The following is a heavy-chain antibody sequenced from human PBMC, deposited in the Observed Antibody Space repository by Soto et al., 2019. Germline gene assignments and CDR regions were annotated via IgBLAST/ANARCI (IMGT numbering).Heavy chain of an antibody. V-gene: IGHV1-3*01. Sequence: GASVKVSCKASGYTFAYYTVHWVRQAPGQRLEWMGWINAGDGNTKYSPNFQGRVTMTEDTSTDTAYMELSSLRSEDTAVYYCATGVLFYYDTKGGDYWGQGTLVTVSS. CDR1: GYTFAYYT. D-gene: IGHD3-22*01. CDR3: ATGVLFYYDTKGGDY. CDR2: INAGDGNT. J-gene: IGHJ4*02.